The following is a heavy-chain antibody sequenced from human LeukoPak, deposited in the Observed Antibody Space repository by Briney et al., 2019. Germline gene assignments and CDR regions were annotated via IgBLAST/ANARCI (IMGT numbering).Heavy chain of an antibody. CDR1: GFTFSSYE. D-gene: IGHD6-19*01. CDR3: ARALNSGWYYFDY. J-gene: IGHJ4*02. V-gene: IGHV3-48*03. Sequence: GGSPRLSCAASGFTFSSYEMNWVRQAPGKGLEWVSYISSRGTTIYYADSVKGRFTISRDNAKNSLYLQMNSLRAEDMAVYYCARALNSGWYYFDYWGQGTLVTVSS. CDR2: ISSRGTTI.